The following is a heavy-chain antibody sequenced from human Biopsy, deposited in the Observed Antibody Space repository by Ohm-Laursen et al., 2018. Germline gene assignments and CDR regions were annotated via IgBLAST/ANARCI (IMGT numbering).Heavy chain of an antibody. Sequence: SLRLSCSASGFPFSTYAMSWVRQTPGKGLEWVSSINGGGDGTFYADSVKGRFSISRDNSKNPLYLQMKSLRAEDTALYYCAKKLKWEGSAELFDFWGQGTLVT. CDR1: GFPFSTYA. J-gene: IGHJ4*02. CDR2: INGGGDGT. V-gene: IGHV3-23*01. CDR3: AKKLKWEGSAELFDF. D-gene: IGHD1-26*01.